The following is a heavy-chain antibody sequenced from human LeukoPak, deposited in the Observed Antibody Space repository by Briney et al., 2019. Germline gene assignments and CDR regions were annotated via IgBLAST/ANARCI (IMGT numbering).Heavy chain of an antibody. CDR1: GFTFSSYG. Sequence: GGSLRLSCAASGFTFSSYGMHWVRQAPGKGLEWVAVISYDGSNKYYADSVKGRFTISRDNSKNTLYLQMNSLRAEDTAVYYCARGHSSGPLDYWGQGTLVTVSS. CDR2: ISYDGSNK. V-gene: IGHV3-30*19. D-gene: IGHD3-22*01. CDR3: ARGHSSGPLDY. J-gene: IGHJ4*02.